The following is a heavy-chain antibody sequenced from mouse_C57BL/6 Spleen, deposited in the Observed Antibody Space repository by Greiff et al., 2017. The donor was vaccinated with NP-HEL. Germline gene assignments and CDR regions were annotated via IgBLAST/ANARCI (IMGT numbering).Heavy chain of an antibody. Sequence: QVQLKECGPGILQPSQTLSLTCSFSGFSLSTFGMGVGWIRQPSGKGLEWLAHIWWDDDKYYNPALKSRLTISKDTSKNQVFLKIANVDTADTATYHCARIGYYGSSSWYFDYWGQGTTLTVSS. CDR3: ARIGYYGSSSWYFDY. CDR2: IWWDDDK. CDR1: GFSLSTFGMG. J-gene: IGHJ2*01. D-gene: IGHD1-1*01. V-gene: IGHV8-8*01.